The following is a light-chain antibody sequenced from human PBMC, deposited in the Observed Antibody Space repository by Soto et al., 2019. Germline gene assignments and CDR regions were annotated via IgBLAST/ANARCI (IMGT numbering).Light chain of an antibody. Sequence: DIQMTQSPSTLSASVGDRVTITCRASQSISSWLAWYQQKPGKAPKLLIYDASSLESGVPSRFSGSGSGTEFTLTISSLQPDDFATYHCQQYNSYSQPFGQGTKVEIK. CDR3: QQYNSYSQP. CDR2: DAS. CDR1: QSISSW. V-gene: IGKV1-5*01. J-gene: IGKJ1*01.